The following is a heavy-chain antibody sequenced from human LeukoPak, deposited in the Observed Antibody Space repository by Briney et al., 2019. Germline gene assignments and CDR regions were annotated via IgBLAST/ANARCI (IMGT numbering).Heavy chain of an antibody. CDR1: GDSISSGGYS. D-gene: IGHD3-9*01. CDR3: ARLKRKYDWLLRRAYNWFDP. CDR2: MYNSGTT. Sequence: SETLSLTCVVSGDSISSGGYSWNWIRQPPGKGLEWIGYMYNSGTTSYNPSLKSRVTISVDTSKNQFSLKLSSVTAADTAVYYCARLKRKYDWLLRRAYNWFDPWGQGTLVTVSS. V-gene: IGHV4-30-4*07. J-gene: IGHJ5*02.